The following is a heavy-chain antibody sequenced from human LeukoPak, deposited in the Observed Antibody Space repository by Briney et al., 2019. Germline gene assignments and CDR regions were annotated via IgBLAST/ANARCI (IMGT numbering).Heavy chain of an antibody. Sequence: GGSLRLSCAASGFTFSSYAMSWVRQAPGRGLEWVLGISGSGGSTYYADSVKGRFTISRDNSKNTLYLQMNSLRAEDTAVYYCARDEVDKEMATIFFDYWGQGTLVTVSS. J-gene: IGHJ4*02. D-gene: IGHD5-24*01. CDR1: GFTFSSYA. CDR2: ISGSGGST. CDR3: ARDEVDKEMATIFFDY. V-gene: IGHV3-23*01.